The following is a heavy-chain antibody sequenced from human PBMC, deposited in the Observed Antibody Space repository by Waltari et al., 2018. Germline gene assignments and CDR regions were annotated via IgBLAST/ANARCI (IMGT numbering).Heavy chain of an antibody. Sequence: QVQLVESGGGVVQPGRALRLSCAASGFTFRSYAMHWVRQAPGKGLEWVAVISYDGSNKYYADSVKGRFTISRDNSKNTLYLQMNSLRAEDTAVYYCARESRRAFDIWGQGTMVTVSS. CDR1: GFTFRSYA. CDR3: ARESRRAFDI. CDR2: ISYDGSNK. V-gene: IGHV3-30-3*01. J-gene: IGHJ3*02.